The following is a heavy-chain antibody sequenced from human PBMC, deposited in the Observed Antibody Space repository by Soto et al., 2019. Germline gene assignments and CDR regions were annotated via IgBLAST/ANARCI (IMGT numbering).Heavy chain of an antibody. D-gene: IGHD6-19*01. CDR2: IVVGSGNI. Sequence: QMQLVQSGPEVKKPGTSVNVSCKASGFTFMRSAVQWVRHARGQRHEWIGRIVVGSGNIQYAQKFEARVTITRNMSTSTAYMELSSLRSDDTAVYYCAAASGIVVAEDWCLDLWGRGTLVTVSS. J-gene: IGHJ2*01. CDR3: AAASGIVVAEDWCLDL. V-gene: IGHV1-58*01. CDR1: GFTFMRSA.